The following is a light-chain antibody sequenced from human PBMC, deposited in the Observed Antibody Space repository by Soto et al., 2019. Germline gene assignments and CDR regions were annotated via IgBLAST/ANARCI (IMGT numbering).Light chain of an antibody. J-gene: IGKJ5*01. CDR2: AAS. CDR1: QTINIH. Sequence: QMTQSPSTLSSSVGDRVTITCRASQTINIHLNWYQQKSGKAPKFLIHAASSLQSGVPSRFSGSGSGTEFTLTINSLQPEDFATYYCQQSYSVPITFGQGTRLEI. CDR3: QQSYSVPIT. V-gene: IGKV1-39*01.